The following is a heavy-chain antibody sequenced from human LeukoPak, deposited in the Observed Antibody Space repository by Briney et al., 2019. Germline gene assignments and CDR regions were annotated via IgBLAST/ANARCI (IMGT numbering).Heavy chain of an antibody. CDR2: IYYSGST. CDR3: ARGYNWFDP. V-gene: IGHV4-59*01. J-gene: IGHJ5*02. Sequence: SETLSLACTASGGSISSYYWSWIRQPPGKGLEYIGYIYYSGSTSYNPSLKSRVTISVDTSKNQFSLKLSSVTTADTAVYYCARGYNWFDPWGQGTLVTVSS. CDR1: GGSISSYY.